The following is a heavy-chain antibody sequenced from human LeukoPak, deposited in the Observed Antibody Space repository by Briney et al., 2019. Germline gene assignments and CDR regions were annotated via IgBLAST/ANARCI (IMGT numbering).Heavy chain of an antibody. CDR2: ISGDGVSA. D-gene: IGHD6-19*01. V-gene: IGHV3-23*01. Sequence: GGSLRLSCAASGFTFSSYAMRWVRQAPGKGLQWVSAISGDGVSAFYADSVKGRFTISRDNSKDTLYLQMNSLRAEDTAVYYCARGSGYYFDYWGQGTLVTVSS. J-gene: IGHJ4*02. CDR3: ARGSGYYFDY. CDR1: GFTFSSYA.